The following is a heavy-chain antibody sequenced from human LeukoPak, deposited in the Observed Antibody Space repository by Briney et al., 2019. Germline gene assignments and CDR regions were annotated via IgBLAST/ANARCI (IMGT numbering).Heavy chain of an antibody. CDR2: ISSSSTYI. CDR1: GLTFSSHS. CDR3: ANGNSGWYYFDY. J-gene: IGHJ4*02. Sequence: GGSLRLSCAASGLTFSSHSMNWVRQAPGKGLEWVSSISSSSTYIYYADSVKGRFTISRDNAKNSLYLQMNSLRAEDTAVYYCANGNSGWYYFDYWGQGTLVTVSS. D-gene: IGHD6-19*01. V-gene: IGHV3-21*01.